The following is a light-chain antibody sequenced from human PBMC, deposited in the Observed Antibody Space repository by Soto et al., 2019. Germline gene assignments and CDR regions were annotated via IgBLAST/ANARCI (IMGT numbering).Light chain of an antibody. Sequence: EIVLTQSPGTLSLSPGERATLSCRASQSVSSSYLAWYQQKPGQPPRLLIYGASSRATGIPDRFSGSGSGTDFTLTISSLEPEDFAVYYCQQYGSSLFTFGPGTKVDIK. J-gene: IGKJ3*01. CDR1: QSVSSSY. V-gene: IGKV3-20*01. CDR2: GAS. CDR3: QQYGSSLFT.